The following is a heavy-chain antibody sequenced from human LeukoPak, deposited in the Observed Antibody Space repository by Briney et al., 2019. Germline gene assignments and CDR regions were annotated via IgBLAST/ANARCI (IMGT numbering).Heavy chain of an antibody. CDR3: ARSIAVAGRRFDS. CDR1: GFTFSSYE. Sequence: PGGSLRLSCAASGFTFSSYEMNWVRQAPGKGLEWVSYISSSGSTIYYADSVKGRLTISRDNAKNSLYLQMNSLRAEDTAVYYCARSIAVAGRRFDSWGQGTLVTVSS. CDR2: ISSSGSTI. D-gene: IGHD6-13*01. J-gene: IGHJ4*02. V-gene: IGHV3-48*03.